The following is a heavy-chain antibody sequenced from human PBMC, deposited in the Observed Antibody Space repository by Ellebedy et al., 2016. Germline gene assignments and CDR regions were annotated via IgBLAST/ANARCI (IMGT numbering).Heavy chain of an antibody. J-gene: IGHJ6*03. D-gene: IGHD6-13*01. Sequence: GESLKISXAASGFTFSSYSMNWVRQAPGKGLEWVSSISSSSSYIYYADSVKGRFTISRDNAKNSLYLQMNSLRAEDTAVYYCAKDREQLVLGNYYYYMDVWGKGTTVTVSS. CDR3: AKDREQLVLGNYYYYMDV. CDR2: ISSSSSYI. V-gene: IGHV3-21*04. CDR1: GFTFSSYS.